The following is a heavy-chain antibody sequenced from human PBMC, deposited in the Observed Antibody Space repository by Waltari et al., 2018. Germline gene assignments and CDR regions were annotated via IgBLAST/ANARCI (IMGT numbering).Heavy chain of an antibody. V-gene: IGHV3-30*02. CDR2: IRYDGSNK. J-gene: IGHJ2*01. D-gene: IGHD1-26*01. Sequence: QVQLVESGGGVVQPGGSLRLSCAASGFTFSSYGMHWVRQAPGKGLEWVAFIRYDGSNKYYADSVKGRFTISRDNSKNTLYLQMNSLRAEDTAVYYCAKIGVGATDYWYFDLWGRGTLVTVSS. CDR3: AKIGVGATDYWYFDL. CDR1: GFTFSSYG.